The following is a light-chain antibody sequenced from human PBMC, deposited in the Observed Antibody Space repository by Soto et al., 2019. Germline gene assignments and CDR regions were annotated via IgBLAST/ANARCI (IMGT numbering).Light chain of an antibody. CDR3: QQYNNWPPVT. J-gene: IGKJ4*01. Sequence: EIVMTQSPATLSVSPGERATLSCRASQSVYSNLAWYQQKPGQAPRLLIYGASTRATGIPARFSGSGAGTEFTLTISSPQSEDSAVYYCQQYNNWPPVTFGGGTKVEIK. V-gene: IGKV3D-15*01. CDR2: GAS. CDR1: QSVYSN.